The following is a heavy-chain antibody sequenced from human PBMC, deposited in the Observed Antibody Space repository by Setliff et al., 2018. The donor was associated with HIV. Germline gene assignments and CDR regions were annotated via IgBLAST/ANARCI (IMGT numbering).Heavy chain of an antibody. CDR2: IGESGSI. V-gene: IGHV4-34*01. J-gene: IGHJ5*02. CDR1: TESLTRYD. CDR3: ARVKSIKTTLVRLWPRFDL. Sequence: SETLSLTCAVYTESLTRYDWAWIRQSPEKGLEWIGEIGESGSIIYNPSLQSRVTMSVDTSKNQFSLKVRSLTAADTGLYYCARVKSIKTTLVRLWPRFDLWGQGTQVTVSS. D-gene: IGHD3-10*01.